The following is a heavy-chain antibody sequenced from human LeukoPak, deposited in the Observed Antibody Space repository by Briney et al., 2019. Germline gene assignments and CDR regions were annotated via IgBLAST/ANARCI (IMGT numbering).Heavy chain of an antibody. V-gene: IGHV1-2*02. J-gene: IGHJ4*02. Sequence: ASVKVSCKASGYTFTGYYIHWVRQAPGQGLEWMGSIKPNNGDTNSAHNCQGRVTLTRDTSISTAYMELSSLRPDDTVVYFCARAGSGLVARLWGQGTLVTVSS. D-gene: IGHD6-6*01. CDR2: IKPNNGDT. CDR1: GYTFTGYY. CDR3: ARAGSGLVARL.